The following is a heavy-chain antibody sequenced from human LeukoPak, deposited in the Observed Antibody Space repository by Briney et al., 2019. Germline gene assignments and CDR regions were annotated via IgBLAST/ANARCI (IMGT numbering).Heavy chain of an antibody. CDR1: GGSISSSNW. J-gene: IGHJ5*02. CDR2: IYHSGST. CDR3: ARDRKQWLRGPFDP. D-gene: IGHD6-19*01. V-gene: IGHV4-4*02. Sequence: SGTLSLTCAVSGGSISSSNWWSWVRQPPGKGLEWIGEIYHSGSTNYNPSVKSRVTISVDKSKNQFSLKLSSVTAADTAVYYCARDRKQWLRGPFDPWGQGTLVTVSS.